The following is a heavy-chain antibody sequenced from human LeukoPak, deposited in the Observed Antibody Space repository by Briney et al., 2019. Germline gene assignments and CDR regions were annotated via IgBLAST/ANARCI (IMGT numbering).Heavy chain of an antibody. CDR3: ARYSTVTRFDY. V-gene: IGHV4-4*02. J-gene: IGHJ4*02. D-gene: IGHD4-17*01. Sequence: RTSETLSLTCAVSGASISSIDWWSWVRQPPGRGLEWIGDIYHSGGTNYNPSLKSRVTISVDTSKNQFSLKLSSVTAADTAVYYCARYSTVTRFDYWGQGTLVTVSS. CDR1: GASISSIDW. CDR2: IYHSGGT.